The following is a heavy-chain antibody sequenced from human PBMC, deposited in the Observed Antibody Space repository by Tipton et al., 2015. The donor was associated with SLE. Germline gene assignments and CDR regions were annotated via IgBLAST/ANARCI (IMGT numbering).Heavy chain of an antibody. D-gene: IGHD6-13*01. CDR1: GYSISSGYY. CDR3: ARGAAAGKGGDAFDI. Sequence: TLSLTCAVSGYSISSGYYWGWIRQPPGKGLEWIGSIYHSGSTYYNPSLKSRVTISVDTSKNQFSLKLSSVTAADTAVYYCARGAAAGKGGDAFDIWGQGTMVTVSS. V-gene: IGHV4-38-2*01. J-gene: IGHJ3*02. CDR2: IYHSGST.